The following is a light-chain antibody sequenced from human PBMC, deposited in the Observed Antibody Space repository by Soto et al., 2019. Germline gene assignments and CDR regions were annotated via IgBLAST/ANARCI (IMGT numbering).Light chain of an antibody. CDR2: GAS. Sequence: IVLTQSPDTLSLSPGERATLSCRASQSISRTYLAWYQQKPGQAPRLLLFGASSRATGIPDRFSGSGSGTDFTLTISRLEPEDFALYFCKQHRSSTRTFGQGTKVDIK. CDR3: KQHRSSTRT. CDR1: QSISRTY. J-gene: IGKJ1*01. V-gene: IGKV3-20*01.